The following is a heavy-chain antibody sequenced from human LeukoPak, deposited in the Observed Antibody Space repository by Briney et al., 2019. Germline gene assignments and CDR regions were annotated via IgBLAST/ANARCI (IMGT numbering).Heavy chain of an antibody. V-gene: IGHV3-30*18. CDR1: GFTFSSYG. CDR3: AKDPGGDVLLNWYFDL. J-gene: IGHJ2*01. CDR2: ISYDGSNK. D-gene: IGHD3-16*01. Sequence: GGSLRLSCAASGFTFSSYGMHWVRQAPGKGLEWVAVISYDGSNKYYAGSVKGRFTISRDNSKNTLYLQMNSLRAEDTAVYYCAKDPGGDVLLNWYFDLWGRGTLVTVSS.